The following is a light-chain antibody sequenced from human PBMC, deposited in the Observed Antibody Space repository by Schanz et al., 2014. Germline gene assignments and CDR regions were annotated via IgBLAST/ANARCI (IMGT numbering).Light chain of an antibody. V-gene: IGLV7-46*01. J-gene: IGLJ3*02. CDR2: DTT. Sequence: QAVVTQEPSLTVSPGGTVTLTCGSSTGAVTSGHYPYWFQQKPGQAPRTLIYDTTNKHSWTPARFSGSLLGGKAALTLSGAQPEDEAEYFCLLFYGGVRVFGGGTKLTVL. CDR3: LLFYGGVRV. CDR1: TGAVTSGHY.